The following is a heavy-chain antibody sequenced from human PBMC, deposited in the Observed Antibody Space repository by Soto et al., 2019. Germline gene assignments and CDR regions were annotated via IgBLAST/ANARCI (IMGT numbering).Heavy chain of an antibody. J-gene: IGHJ3*02. Sequence: TVSGGSISSSSYYWGWIRQPPGKGLEWIGSIYYSGSTYYNPSLKSRVTISVDTSKNQFSLKLSSVTAADTAVYYCARRLVGATSAFDIWGQGTMVTVSS. D-gene: IGHD1-26*01. CDR3: ARRLVGATSAFDI. CDR1: GGSISSSSYY. CDR2: IYYSGST. V-gene: IGHV4-39*01.